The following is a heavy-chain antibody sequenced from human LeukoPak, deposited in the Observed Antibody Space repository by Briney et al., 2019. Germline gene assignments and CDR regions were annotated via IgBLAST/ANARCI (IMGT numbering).Heavy chain of an antibody. CDR2: IIPIFGTA. V-gene: IGHV1-69*01. CDR3: ARGSSSSSSYYYYGMDV. J-gene: IGHJ6*02. D-gene: IGHD6-6*01. Sequence: SVTVSCKASGGTFSSYAISWVRQAPGQGLEWMGGIIPIFGTANYAQKFQGRVTITADESTSTAYMELSSLRSEDTAVYYCARGSSSSSSYYYYGMDVWGQGTTVTVSS. CDR1: GGTFSSYA.